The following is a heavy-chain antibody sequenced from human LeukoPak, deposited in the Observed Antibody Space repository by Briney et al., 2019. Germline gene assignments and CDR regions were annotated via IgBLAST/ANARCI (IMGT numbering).Heavy chain of an antibody. CDR2: INPSGGST. J-gene: IGHJ3*02. V-gene: IGHV1-46*01. CDR1: GYTFTSYY. CDR3: AGNDAFDI. Sequence: ASVEVSCKASGYTFTSYYMHWVRQAPGQGLEWMGIINPSGGSTSYAQKFQGRVTITRDMSTSTAYMELSSLRSEDTAVYYCAGNDAFDIWGQGTMVTVSS.